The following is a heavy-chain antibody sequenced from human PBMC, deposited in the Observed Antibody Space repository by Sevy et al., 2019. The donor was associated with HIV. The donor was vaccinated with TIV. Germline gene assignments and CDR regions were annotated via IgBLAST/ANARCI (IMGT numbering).Heavy chain of an antibody. CDR3: ARGAGSHYYILTGPFDY. J-gene: IGHJ4*02. V-gene: IGHV3-30-3*01. CDR2: ISYDGSNK. Sequence: GGSLRLSCAASGFTFSSYAMHWVRQAPGKGLEWVAVISYDGSNKYYADSVKGRFTISRDNSKNTLYLQMNSLRAEDTAVYYCARGAGSHYYILTGPFDYWGQGTLVTVSS. D-gene: IGHD3-9*01. CDR1: GFTFSSYA.